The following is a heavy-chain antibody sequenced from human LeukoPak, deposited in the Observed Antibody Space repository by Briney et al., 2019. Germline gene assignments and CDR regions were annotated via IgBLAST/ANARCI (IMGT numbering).Heavy chain of an antibody. J-gene: IGHJ6*02. CDR3: ARSITNYYYYGMDV. CDR2: MNPNSGNT. V-gene: IGHV1-8*01. D-gene: IGHD1-1*01. CDR1: GYTFTSYD. Sequence: ASVKVSCKASGYTFTSYDINWVRQATGQGLEWMGWMNPNSGNTGYAQKFQGRVTMTRNISISTAYMELSSLRSEDTAVYYCARSITNYYYYGMDVWGQGTTVTVSS.